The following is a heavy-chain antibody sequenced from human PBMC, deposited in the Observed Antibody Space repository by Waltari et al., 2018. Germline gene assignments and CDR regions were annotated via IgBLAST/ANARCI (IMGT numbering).Heavy chain of an antibody. CDR1: GYTFTSYG. J-gene: IGHJ3*02. CDR2: ISAYNGNT. CDR3: ARVYYYDSSGYSGDAFDI. D-gene: IGHD3-22*01. Sequence: QVQLVQSGAEVKKPGASVKVSCKASGYTFTSYGISWVRQAPGQGLEWMGWISAYNGNTNYAQKLQGRVTMTTDTSTSTAYMELRSLRSDDTAVYYCARVYYYDSSGYSGDAFDIWGQGTMVTVSS. V-gene: IGHV1-18*01.